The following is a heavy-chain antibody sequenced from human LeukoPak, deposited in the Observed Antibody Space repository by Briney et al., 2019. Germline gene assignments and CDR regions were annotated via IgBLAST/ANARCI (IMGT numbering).Heavy chain of an antibody. D-gene: IGHD2-15*01. CDR2: ISSSSSTI. J-gene: IGHJ4*02. V-gene: IGHV3-48*04. CDR3: ARVTGWSYSGPDY. Sequence: GGSLRLSCAASGFSFSSCWMSWVRQAPGKGLEWVSYISSSSSTIYYADSVKGRFTISRDNAKNSLYLQMNSLRAEDTAVYYCARVTGWSYSGPDYWGQGTLVTVSS. CDR1: GFSFSSCW.